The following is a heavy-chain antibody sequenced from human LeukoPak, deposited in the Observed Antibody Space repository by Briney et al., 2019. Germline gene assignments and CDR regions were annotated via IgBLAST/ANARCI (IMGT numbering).Heavy chain of an antibody. J-gene: IGHJ3*02. Sequence: GGSLRLSCAASGFTVSSNYMNRVRQAPGKGLEWVSVLYSGGSTYYADSVKGRFIISRDSSKNTLYLQMNSLRAEDTAVYYCARDKGYSYALDAFDIWGQGTMVTVSS. CDR1: GFTVSSNY. CDR3: ARDKGYSYALDAFDI. V-gene: IGHV3-66*01. D-gene: IGHD5-18*01. CDR2: LYSGGST.